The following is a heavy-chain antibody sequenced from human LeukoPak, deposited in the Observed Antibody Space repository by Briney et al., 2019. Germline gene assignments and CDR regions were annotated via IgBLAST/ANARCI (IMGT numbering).Heavy chain of an antibody. CDR1: GGSISSYY. J-gene: IGHJ6*02. D-gene: IGHD6-6*01. Sequence: SETLSLTCTVSGGSISSYYWSWIRQPPGKGLEWIGYIYFSGSTDYNPSLKSRVTISVDTSKKQFSLKLNSVTAADTAVYYCARQGGIAARQYYYGMDVWGQGTTVTVSS. CDR2: IYFSGST. CDR3: ARQGGIAARQYYYGMDV. V-gene: IGHV4-59*08.